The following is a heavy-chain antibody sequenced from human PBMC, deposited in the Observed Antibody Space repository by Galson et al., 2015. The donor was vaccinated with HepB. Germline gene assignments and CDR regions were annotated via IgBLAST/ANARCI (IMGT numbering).Heavy chain of an antibody. Sequence: QSGAEVKKPGESLKISCKGSGYSFTSYWIGWVRQMPGKGLEWMGIIYPGDSDTRYSPSFQGQVTISADKSVSTAYLQWSSLKASDTAMYYCARRVDTAMRHHDAFDIWGQGTMVTVSS. V-gene: IGHV5-51*01. J-gene: IGHJ3*02. CDR2: IYPGDSDT. CDR1: GYSFTSYW. CDR3: ARRVDTAMRHHDAFDI. D-gene: IGHD5-18*01.